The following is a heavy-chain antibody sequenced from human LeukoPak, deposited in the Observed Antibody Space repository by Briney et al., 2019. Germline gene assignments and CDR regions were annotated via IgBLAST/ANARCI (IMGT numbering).Heavy chain of an antibody. CDR3: ATSIAQWYGA. CDR1: GYTLSTYY. D-gene: IGHD3-10*01. Sequence: ASVKVSCKASGYTLSTYYIHWVRQAPGQGLEWMGWIKADSGDRKYAQKFQDRVTMTTDRPISTVYMEVSSLRSDHTAVFYCATSIAQWYGAWGQGTLVTVSS. CDR2: IKADSGDR. V-gene: IGHV1-2*02. J-gene: IGHJ4*02.